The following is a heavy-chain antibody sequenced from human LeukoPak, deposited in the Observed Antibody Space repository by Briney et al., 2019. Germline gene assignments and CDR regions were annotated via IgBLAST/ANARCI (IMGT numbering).Heavy chain of an antibody. CDR1: GFTFSDYY. J-gene: IGHJ3*02. Sequence: PGGSLRLSCAASGFTFSDYYMSWIRQAPGKGLEWVSYISSSGGTIYYADSVKGRFTISRDNAKNSLYLQMNSLRAEDTAVYYCARDGDSSGYYPRDAFDIWGQGTMVTVSS. CDR2: ISSSGGTI. D-gene: IGHD3-22*01. CDR3: ARDGDSSGYYPRDAFDI. V-gene: IGHV3-11*01.